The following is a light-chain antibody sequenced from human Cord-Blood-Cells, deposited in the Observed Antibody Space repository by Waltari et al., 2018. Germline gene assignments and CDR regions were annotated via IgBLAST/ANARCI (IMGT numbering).Light chain of an antibody. CDR2: DVS. CDR3: SSYTSSSLVV. V-gene: IGLV2-14*01. J-gene: IGLJ2*01. CDR1: SSDVGGYNY. Sequence: QSALTQPASVSGSPGQSITIPCTGTSSDVGGYNYSSWYQQHPGKAPKLMIYDVSNRPSGVSNRFSGSKSGNTASLTISGLQAEDEADYYCSSYTSSSLVVFGGGTKLTVL.